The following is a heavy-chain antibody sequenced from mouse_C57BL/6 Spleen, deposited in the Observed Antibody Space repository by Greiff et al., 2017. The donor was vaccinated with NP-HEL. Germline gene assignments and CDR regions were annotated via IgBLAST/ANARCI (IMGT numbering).Heavy chain of an antibody. CDR2: IDPETGGT. CDR1: GYTFTDYE. V-gene: IGHV1-15*01. Sequence: VQLKESGAELVRPGASVTLSCKASGYTFTDYEMHWVKQTPVHGLEWIGAIDPETGGTAYNQKFKGKAILTADKSSSTAYMELRSLTSEDSAVYYCTIRGKDGYYVGLAMDYWGQGTSVTVSS. CDR3: TIRGKDGYYVGLAMDY. J-gene: IGHJ4*01. D-gene: IGHD2-3*01.